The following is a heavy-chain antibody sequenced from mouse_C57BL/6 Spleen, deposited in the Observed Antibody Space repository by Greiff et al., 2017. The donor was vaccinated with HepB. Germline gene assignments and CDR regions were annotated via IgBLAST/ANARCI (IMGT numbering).Heavy chain of an antibody. CDR3: ERWPTTVVGSY. Sequence: QVQLQQPGAELVRPGTSVKLSCKASGYTFTSYWMHWVKQRPGQGLEWIGVIDPSDSYTNYNQKFKGKATLTVDTSSSTAYMQLSSLTSEDSAVYDCERWPTTVVGSYWGQGTTLTVSS. V-gene: IGHV1-59*01. CDR1: GYTFTSYW. D-gene: IGHD1-1*01. J-gene: IGHJ2*01. CDR2: IDPSDSYT.